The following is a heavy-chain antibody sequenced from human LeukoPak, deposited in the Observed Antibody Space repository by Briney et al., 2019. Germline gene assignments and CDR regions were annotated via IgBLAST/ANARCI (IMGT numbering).Heavy chain of an antibody. D-gene: IGHD2/OR15-2a*01. CDR1: GGSISSHY. CDR3: ARDDVEYERGGHYMDV. V-gene: IGHV4-59*11. J-gene: IGHJ6*03. CDR2: IYYSGST. Sequence: SETLSLTCTVSGGSISSHYWSWIRQPPGKGLEWIGYIYYSGSTNYNPSLKSRVTISVDTSKNQFSLKLSSVTAADTAVYYCARDDVEYERGGHYMDVWGKGTTVTVSS.